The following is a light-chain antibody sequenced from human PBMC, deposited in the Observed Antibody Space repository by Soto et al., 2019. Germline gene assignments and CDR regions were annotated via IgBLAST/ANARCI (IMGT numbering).Light chain of an antibody. Sequence: DIVMTQSPDSLSVSLCEGATINCKSIQSVFYRSYNKNYLAWYQKKPGQPPKVLIYWASTRESGVPDRFSGSGSETDFTLTISNMQADDVAIYYCQQYYTTPLTFGGGTKVDTK. J-gene: IGKJ4*01. V-gene: IGKV4-1*01. CDR3: QQYYTTPLT. CDR2: WAS. CDR1: QSVFYRSYNKNY.